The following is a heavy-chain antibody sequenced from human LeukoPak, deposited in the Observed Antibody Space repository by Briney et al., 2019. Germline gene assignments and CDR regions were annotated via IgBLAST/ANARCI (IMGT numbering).Heavy chain of an antibody. CDR1: GFTFSDYY. J-gene: IGHJ5*02. CDR2: ISSSSSCT. CDR3: ARDYYGSGSPNWFDP. Sequence: GGSLRLSCAASGFTFSDYYMSWIRQAPGKGLEWVSYISSSSSCTNYADSVKGRFTISRDNAKNSLYLQMNSLRAEDTAVYYCARDYYGSGSPNWFDPWGQGTLVTVSS. D-gene: IGHD3-10*01. V-gene: IGHV3-11*05.